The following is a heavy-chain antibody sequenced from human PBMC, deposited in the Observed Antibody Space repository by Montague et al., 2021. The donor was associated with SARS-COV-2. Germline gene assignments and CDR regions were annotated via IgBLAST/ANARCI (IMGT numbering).Heavy chain of an antibody. Sequence: SLRLSCAASGFIFSSSWMSWARQVPGKGLEWVANIKQDESEKYYVDSVKGRFTISRDDAKNSLYLQMNSLRAEDTAVYYCARRNDFWTPDVWGQGTTVTVS. CDR1: GFIFSSSW. V-gene: IGHV3-7*01. CDR2: IKQDESEK. J-gene: IGHJ6*02. D-gene: IGHD3-3*01. CDR3: ARRNDFWTPDV.